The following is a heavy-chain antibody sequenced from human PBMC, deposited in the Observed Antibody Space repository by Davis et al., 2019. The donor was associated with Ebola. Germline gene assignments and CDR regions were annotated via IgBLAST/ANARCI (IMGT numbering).Heavy chain of an antibody. CDR1: GFTFNDYY. V-gene: IGHV3-11*01. D-gene: IGHD4/OR15-4a*01. Sequence: GESLKISCAASGFTFNDYYMSWIRQAPGKGLEWVSSIIGGANSIYYADSVKGRFTISRDNTKNSLYLHLNNLRAEDTAVYYCARDEYGGYYDYWGQGALVTVSS. CDR3: ARDEYGGYYDY. CDR2: IIGGANSI. J-gene: IGHJ4*02.